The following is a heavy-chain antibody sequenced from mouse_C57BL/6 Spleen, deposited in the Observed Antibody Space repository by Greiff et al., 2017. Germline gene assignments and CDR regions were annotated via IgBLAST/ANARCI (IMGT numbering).Heavy chain of an antibody. Sequence: QVQLQQSGAELVKPGASVKMSCKASGYTFTTYPIEWMKQTHGKRLEWIGNFHPSTDDTKYNEKFKGKATLTVEKSSSTVCVALSRLTSDDSAGYYCARNGRYAMDYWGQGTSVTVSS. CDR2: FHPSTDDT. CDR1: GYTFTTYP. CDR3: ARNGRYAMDY. V-gene: IGHV1-47*01. J-gene: IGHJ4*01.